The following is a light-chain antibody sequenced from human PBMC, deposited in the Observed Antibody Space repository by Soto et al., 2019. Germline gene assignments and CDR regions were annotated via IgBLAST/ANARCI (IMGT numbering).Light chain of an antibody. CDR1: QSVYSNY. CDR3: QQYGTSPPIT. V-gene: IGKV3-20*01. J-gene: IGKJ5*01. CDR2: GAS. Sequence: EIVLTQSPGTLSLSPGERATLSCRASQSVYSNYLAWYQQRPGQAPRLLISGASSRASGIPGRFSGSGSGTDFTLTISRLEPGDFAVYYCQQYGTSPPITFGQGTRLEIK.